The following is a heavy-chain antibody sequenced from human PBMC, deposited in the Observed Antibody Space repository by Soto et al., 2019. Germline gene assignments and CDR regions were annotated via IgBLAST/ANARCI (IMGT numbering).Heavy chain of an antibody. J-gene: IGHJ4*02. CDR1: GYTFTSYD. CDR2: MNPNSGNT. V-gene: IGHV1-8*01. Sequence: QVQLVQSGAEVKKPGASVKVSCKASGYTFTSYDINWVRQATGQGLERMGWMNPNSGNTGYAQKFQGRGTMTRNTSISTAYMEQSSLRSEDTAVYYCARVWGRGGYSYGCNYWGQGTLVTVSS. CDR3: ARVWGRGGYSYGCNY. D-gene: IGHD5-18*01.